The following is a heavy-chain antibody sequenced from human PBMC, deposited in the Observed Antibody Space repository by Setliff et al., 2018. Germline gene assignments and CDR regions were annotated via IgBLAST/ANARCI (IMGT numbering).Heavy chain of an antibody. Sequence: PSETLSLTCAVSGGSVTSHYWTWIRQPPGKGLEWIGYIYYSGTTNYNPSLKSRVTISVDTSKNQFSLKLTSVTAADTAVYYCARGHPNSSRSSLVYWGQGTLVTVSS. CDR3: ARGHPNSSRSSLVY. J-gene: IGHJ4*02. V-gene: IGHV4-59*02. CDR1: GGSVTSHY. D-gene: IGHD6-6*01. CDR2: IYYSGTT.